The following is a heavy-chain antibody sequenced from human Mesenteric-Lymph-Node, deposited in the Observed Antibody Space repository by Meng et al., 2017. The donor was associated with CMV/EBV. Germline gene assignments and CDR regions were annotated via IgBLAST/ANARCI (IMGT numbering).Heavy chain of an antibody. V-gene: IGHV4-31*03. CDR1: GASITSGGYY. Sequence: LTCNVSGASITSGGYYWSWIRQIPGKGLEWIAYIHYRGSTVSNPSLKSRVDMSVDASKNQFSLKLTSMTATDTAVYYCAINYRGWFDPWGQGTLVTVSS. J-gene: IGHJ5*02. CDR2: IHYRGST. CDR3: AINYRGWFDP. D-gene: IGHD4-11*01.